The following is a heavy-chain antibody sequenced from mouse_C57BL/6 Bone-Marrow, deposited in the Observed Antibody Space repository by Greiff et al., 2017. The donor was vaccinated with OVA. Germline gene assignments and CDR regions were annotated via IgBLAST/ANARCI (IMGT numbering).Heavy chain of an antibody. V-gene: IGHV5-12*01. D-gene: IGHD4-1*01. Sequence: EVQLVESGGGLVQPGGSLKLSCAASGFTFSDYYMYWVRQTPEQRLEWVAYISNGGGRTYYPDTVKGRFTISRDNAKNTLYLQMSRLKSEDTAMYDCARPLGRGWYFDVWGTGTTVTVSS. CDR3: ARPLGRGWYFDV. J-gene: IGHJ1*03. CDR2: ISNGGGRT. CDR1: GFTFSDYY.